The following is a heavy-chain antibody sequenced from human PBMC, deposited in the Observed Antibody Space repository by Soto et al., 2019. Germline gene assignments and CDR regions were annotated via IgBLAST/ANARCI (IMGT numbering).Heavy chain of an antibody. V-gene: IGHV3-33*01. D-gene: IGHD3-3*01. J-gene: IGHJ6*02. CDR2: IWYDGSNK. CDR1: GFTFSSYG. CDR3: ARESPLFNYDFWSGRKLRSYYYYGMDV. Sequence: GGSLRLSCAASGFTFSSYGMHWVRQAPGKGLEWVAVIWYDGSNKYYADSVKGRFTISRDNSKNTLYLQMNSLRAEDTAVYYCARESPLFNYDFWSGRKLRSYYYYGMDVWGQGTTVTVSS.